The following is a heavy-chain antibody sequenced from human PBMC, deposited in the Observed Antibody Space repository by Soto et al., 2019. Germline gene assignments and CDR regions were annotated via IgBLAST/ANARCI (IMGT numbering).Heavy chain of an antibody. D-gene: IGHD6-6*01. CDR2: INSYGSRT. CDR1: GFTFSTYW. V-gene: IGHV3-74*01. Sequence: EVLLVESGGGLVQPGGSLRLSCAASGFTFSTYWMHWVLQVPGKGLVWVSRINSYGSRTDYADSVKGRFTISRDNAKNTLYLQMNSLRAEDTAVYYCARPEFSSSSATIGYWGQGTLVTVSS. CDR3: ARPEFSSSSATIGY. J-gene: IGHJ4*02.